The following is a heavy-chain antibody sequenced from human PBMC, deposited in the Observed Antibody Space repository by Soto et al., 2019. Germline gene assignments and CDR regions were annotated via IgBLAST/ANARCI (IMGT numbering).Heavy chain of an antibody. J-gene: IGHJ6*02. CDR3: AKDPTLSLILEWLSTPVVGMDV. D-gene: IGHD3-3*01. Sequence: EVQLLESGGGLVQPGGSLRLSCAASGFTFSSYAMSWVRQAPGKGLEWVSAISGSGGSTYYADSVKGRFTISRDNSKNTLYLQMNSLRAEDTAVYYCAKDPTLSLILEWLSTPVVGMDVWGQGTTVTVSS. V-gene: IGHV3-23*01. CDR1: GFTFSSYA. CDR2: ISGSGGST.